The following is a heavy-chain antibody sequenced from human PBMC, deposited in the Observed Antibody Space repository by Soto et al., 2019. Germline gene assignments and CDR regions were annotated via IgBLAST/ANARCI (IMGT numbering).Heavy chain of an antibody. V-gene: IGHV4-59*11. CDR1: GGSINNHY. CDR3: TRANWYSEY. J-gene: IGHJ4*02. Sequence: QVQLQESGPGLVKPSETLSLTCTVYGGSINNHYWSWIRQPPGKGLEWLGYVYYNGITNYNPSLESRVTMSVDTSKNQVSLNLTSLTAADTAIYFCTRANWYSEYWGQGTLVTVSS. D-gene: IGHD7-27*01. CDR2: VYYNGIT.